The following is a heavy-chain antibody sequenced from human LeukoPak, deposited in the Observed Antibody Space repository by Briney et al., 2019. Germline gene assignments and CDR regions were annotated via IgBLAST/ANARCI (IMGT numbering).Heavy chain of an antibody. CDR3: AGGWEPYDYFFDP. Sequence: ASVKVSCKASGYTFTSYYIHWVRQAPGQGLEWMGWMNPTSGSTDYAQKFQGRVTMTRNTSMSTAHLELRGLKSEDTAIYFCAGGWEPYDYFFDPWGQGTLVTVSS. D-gene: IGHD5-12*01. J-gene: IGHJ5*02. V-gene: IGHV1-8*02. CDR2: MNPTSGST. CDR1: GYTFTSYY.